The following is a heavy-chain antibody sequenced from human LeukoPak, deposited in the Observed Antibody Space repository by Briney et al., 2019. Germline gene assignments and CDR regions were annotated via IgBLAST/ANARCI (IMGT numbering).Heavy chain of an antibody. CDR3: ARKGDLAYSYYDSSGPFDY. V-gene: IGHV3-30*04. D-gene: IGHD3-22*01. CDR2: ISYDGSNK. CDR1: GFTFSSYA. J-gene: IGHJ4*02. Sequence: PGGSLRLSCAASGFTFSSYAMHWVRQAPGKGLEWVAVISYDGSNKYYADSVKGRFTISRDNSKNTLYLQMNSLRAEDTAVYYCARKGDLAYSYYDSSGPFDYWGQGTLVTVSS.